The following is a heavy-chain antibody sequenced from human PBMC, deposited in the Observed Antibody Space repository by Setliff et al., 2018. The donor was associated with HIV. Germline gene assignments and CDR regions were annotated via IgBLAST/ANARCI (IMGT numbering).Heavy chain of an antibody. J-gene: IGHJ6*03. V-gene: IGHV4-4*08. CDR2: IYTSGST. Sequence: PSETLSLTCTVSGGSISSHYWSWIRQPPGKGLEWIGHIYTSGSTNYNPSLKSRVTMSVGTSMNQFSLKLSSVTVADTAVYYCARCYYNFWSGYPLDYMDVWGKGTTVTVSS. D-gene: IGHD3-3*01. CDR3: ARCYYNFWSGYPLDYMDV. CDR1: GGSISSHY.